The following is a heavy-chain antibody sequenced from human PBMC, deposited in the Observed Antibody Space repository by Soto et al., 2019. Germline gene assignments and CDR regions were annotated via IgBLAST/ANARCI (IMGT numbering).Heavy chain of an antibody. CDR1: GYSFTSYY. D-gene: IGHD5-12*01. CDR3: GRDLEEGVPTWSAPDY. Sequence: QVQLVQSGAEVRKPGASVKVSCKASGYSFTSYYMHWMRQAPGQGLEWMGVINPSGGNTGFAQKFQGRVTMTRDTSTSTVYMELSSLRSEDTAVYYCGRDLEEGVPTWSAPDYWGQGSLVTVSS. J-gene: IGHJ4*02. CDR2: INPSGGNT. V-gene: IGHV1-46*03.